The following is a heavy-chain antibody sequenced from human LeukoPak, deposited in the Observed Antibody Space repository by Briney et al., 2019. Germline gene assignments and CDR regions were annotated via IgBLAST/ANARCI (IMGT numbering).Heavy chain of an antibody. Sequence: NPGGSLRLSCAASGSTFSSYSMNWVRQAPGKGLEWVSSISSSSSYIYYADSVKGRFTIPRDNAKNSLYLQMNSLRAEDTAVYYCARGASGSYDYWGQGTLVTVSS. J-gene: IGHJ4*02. D-gene: IGHD1-26*01. CDR3: ARGASGSYDY. V-gene: IGHV3-21*01. CDR2: ISSSSSYI. CDR1: GSTFSSYS.